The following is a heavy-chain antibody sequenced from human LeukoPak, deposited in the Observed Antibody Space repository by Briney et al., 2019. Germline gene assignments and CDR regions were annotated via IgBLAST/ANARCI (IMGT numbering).Heavy chain of an antibody. CDR3: ARESTLRFLEWPTSPTTHDY. CDR2: ISAYNGST. V-gene: IGHV1-18*01. D-gene: IGHD3-3*01. J-gene: IGHJ4*02. Sequence: ASVKVSCKASGYTLTSYVFSWVRQAPAQGLEWMGWISAYNGSTNYAQKLQGRVTMTTDTSTSTAYMELRSLRSDDTAVYYCARESTLRFLEWPTSPTTHDYWGQGTLVTVSS. CDR1: GYTLTSYV.